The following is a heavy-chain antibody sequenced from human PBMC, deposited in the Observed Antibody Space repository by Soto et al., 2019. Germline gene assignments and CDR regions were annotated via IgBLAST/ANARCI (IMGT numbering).Heavy chain of an antibody. J-gene: IGHJ6*02. V-gene: IGHV6-1*01. CDR2: TYYRSKWYN. Sequence: SQTLSLTCAISGDSVSSNSAAWNWIRQSTSRGLEWLRSTYYRSKWYNDYAVAVKSRITIDPATSKNQFFLQLNSVTPEDTAVYYCAREDSSGYKGHYYYYGMDVWGQGTTVTVSS. D-gene: IGHD6-19*01. CDR1: GDSVSSNSAA. CDR3: AREDSSGYKGHYYYYGMDV.